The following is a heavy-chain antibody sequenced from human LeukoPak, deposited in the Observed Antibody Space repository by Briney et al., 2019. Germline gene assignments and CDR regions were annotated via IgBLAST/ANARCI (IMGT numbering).Heavy chain of an antibody. CDR3: AKAIVGAYYYYMDV. CDR2: IWYDGSNK. J-gene: IGHJ6*03. D-gene: IGHD1-26*01. V-gene: IGHV3-33*06. Sequence: GGSLRLSCAASGFTFSSYGMHWVRQAPGKGLEWVAVIWYDGSNKYYADSVKGRFTISRDNSKNTLYLQMNSLGAEDTAVYYCAKAIVGAYYYYMDVWGKGTTVTVSS. CDR1: GFTFSSYG.